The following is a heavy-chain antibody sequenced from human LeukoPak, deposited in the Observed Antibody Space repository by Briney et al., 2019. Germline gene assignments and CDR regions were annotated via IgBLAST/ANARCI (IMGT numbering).Heavy chain of an antibody. CDR1: GGSISSSSYY. CDR2: IYYSGST. J-gene: IGHJ4*02. CDR3: ARLEDGIAAAGIDY. V-gene: IGHV4-39*01. Sequence: PSETLSLTCTVSGGSISSSSYYWGWIRQPPGKGLEWIGSIYYSGSTYYNPSLKSRVTISEDTSKNQFSLKLSSVTAADTAVYYCARLEDGIAAAGIDYWGQGTLVTVSS. D-gene: IGHD6-13*01.